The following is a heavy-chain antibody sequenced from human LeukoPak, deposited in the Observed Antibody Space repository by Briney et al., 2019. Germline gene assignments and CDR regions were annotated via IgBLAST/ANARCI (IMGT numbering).Heavy chain of an antibody. Sequence: ASVKVSCKASGGTFSSYGISWVRQAPGQGLEWMGGIIPIFGTANYAQKFQGRVTITADESTSTAYMELSSLRSENTAVYYCARLDEYSSSSRYYGMDVWGQGTTVTVSS. CDR2: IIPIFGTA. J-gene: IGHJ6*02. D-gene: IGHD6-6*01. CDR3: ARLDEYSSSSRYYGMDV. CDR1: GGTFSSYG. V-gene: IGHV1-69*13.